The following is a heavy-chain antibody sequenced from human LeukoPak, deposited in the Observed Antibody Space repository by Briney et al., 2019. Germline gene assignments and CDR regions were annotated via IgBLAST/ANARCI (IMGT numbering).Heavy chain of an antibody. J-gene: IGHJ4*02. CDR3: ASGGYGDYVLNY. D-gene: IGHD4-17*01. CDR2: IYSAGNT. Sequence: GGSLRLSCAASGFTVSSIYMSWVRQAPGKGLEWGSVIYSAGNTYYADSVKGRFTISRDYSKNMLYLQMNSLRADDTAVYYCASGGYGDYVLNYWGQGTLVTVSS. V-gene: IGHV3-53*01. CDR1: GFTVSSIY.